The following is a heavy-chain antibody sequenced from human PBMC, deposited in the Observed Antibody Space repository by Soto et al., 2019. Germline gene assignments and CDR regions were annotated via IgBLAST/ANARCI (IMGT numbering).Heavy chain of an antibody. V-gene: IGHV3-15*01. J-gene: IGHJ4*02. D-gene: IGHD3-16*02. CDR3: TTDRGYDYVWGSYRYTRRPDY. Sequence: GGSLRLSCAASGFTFSNAWMSWVRQAPGKGLEWVGRIKSKTDGGTTDYAAPVKGRFTISRDESKNTLYLQMNSLKTEDTAVYYCTTDRGYDYVWGSYRYTRRPDYWGQGTLVTVSS. CDR1: GFTFSNAW. CDR2: IKSKTDGGTT.